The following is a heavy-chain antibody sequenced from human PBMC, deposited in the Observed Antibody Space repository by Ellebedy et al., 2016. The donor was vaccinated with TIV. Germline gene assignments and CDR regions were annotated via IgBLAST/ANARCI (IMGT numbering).Heavy chain of an antibody. D-gene: IGHD6-19*01. CDR2: ISAYNGNT. V-gene: IGHV1-18*04. CDR3: ATSATFVAGGRGDY. Sequence: AASVKVSCKTSGYTFTSYGISWVRQAPGQGLEWMGWISAYNGNTNYAQMLQGRVTMTTDTSTNTAYMELRSLRSDDTGMYYCATSATFVAGGRGDYWGQGTQVTVSS. J-gene: IGHJ4*02. CDR1: GYTFTSYG.